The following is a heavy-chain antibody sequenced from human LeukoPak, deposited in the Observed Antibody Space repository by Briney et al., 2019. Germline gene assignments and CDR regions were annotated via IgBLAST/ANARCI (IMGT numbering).Heavy chain of an antibody. J-gene: IGHJ6*03. V-gene: IGHV4-34*01. CDR1: GGSFSGYY. Sequence: SETLSLTCAVYGGSFSGYYWSWIRQPPGKGLEWIGEINHSGSTNYNPSLKSRVTISVDTSKNQFSLKLSSVTAADTAVYYCARGFGRGYSYGRGGYYYMDVWGKGTTVTVSS. CDR2: INHSGST. CDR3: ARGFGRGYSYGRGGYYYMDV. D-gene: IGHD5-18*01.